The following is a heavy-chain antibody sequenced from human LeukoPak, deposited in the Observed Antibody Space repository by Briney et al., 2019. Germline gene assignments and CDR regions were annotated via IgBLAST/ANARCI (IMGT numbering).Heavy chain of an antibody. CDR2: ISSDGSST. CDR3: ARRRTSGDYDY. CDR1: GFTFSSYW. V-gene: IGHV3-74*01. Sequence: GGSLRLSCAASGFTFSSYWMHWVRQAPGKGLVWVPRISSDGSSTDYADSVEGRFTISRDNAKNTLYLQMNSLRAEDTAVYYCARRRTSGDYDYWGQGTLVTVSS. J-gene: IGHJ4*02. D-gene: IGHD1-26*01.